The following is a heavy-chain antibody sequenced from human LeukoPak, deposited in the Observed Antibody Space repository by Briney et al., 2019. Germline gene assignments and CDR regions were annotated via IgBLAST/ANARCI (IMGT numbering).Heavy chain of an antibody. Sequence: SVKVSCKASGGTFSSYAISWVRQAPGQGLEWMGRIIPILGIANYAQKFQGRVTITADKSTSTAYMKLSSLRSEDTAVYYCAREVIPNWFDPWGQGTLVTVSS. D-gene: IGHD3-16*02. CDR1: GGTFSSYA. CDR2: IIPILGIA. V-gene: IGHV1-69*04. J-gene: IGHJ5*02. CDR3: AREVIPNWFDP.